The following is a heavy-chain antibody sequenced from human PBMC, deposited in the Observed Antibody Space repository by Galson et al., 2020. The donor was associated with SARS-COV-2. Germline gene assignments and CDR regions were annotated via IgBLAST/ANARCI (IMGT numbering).Heavy chain of an antibody. V-gene: IGHV3-21*01. CDR2: ISSSSSYI. J-gene: IGHJ6*02. CDR3: ARGLYSDDYGDYWGYSDYYGMDV. Sequence: NSGGSLRLSCAASGFTFSSYSMNWVRQAPGKGLEWVSSISSSSSYIYYADSVKGRFTISRDNAKNSLYLQMNSLRAEDTAVYYCARGLYSDDYGDYWGYSDYYGMDVWGQGTTVTVSS. CDR1: GFTFSSYS. D-gene: IGHD4-17*01.